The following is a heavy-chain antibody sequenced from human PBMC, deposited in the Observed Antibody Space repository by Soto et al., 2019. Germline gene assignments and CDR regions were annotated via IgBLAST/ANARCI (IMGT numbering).Heavy chain of an antibody. J-gene: IGHJ3*02. CDR3: ATGYYYDSSGPLDAFDI. D-gene: IGHD3-22*01. V-gene: IGHV1-69*13. CDR1: GGTFSSYA. Sequence: GASAKVSCKASGGTFSSYAISWVRQAPGQGLEWMVGIIPIFGTANYAQKFQGRVTITADESTSTAYMELSSLRSEDTAVYYCATGYYYDSSGPLDAFDIWGQGTMVTV. CDR2: IIPIFGTA.